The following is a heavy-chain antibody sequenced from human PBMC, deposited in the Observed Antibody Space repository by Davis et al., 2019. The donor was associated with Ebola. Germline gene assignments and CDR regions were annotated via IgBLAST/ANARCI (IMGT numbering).Heavy chain of an antibody. V-gene: IGHV1-8*01. J-gene: IGHJ4*02. CDR3: AREPIFGVVIRIDY. CDR1: GYTFTSYD. D-gene: IGHD3-3*01. Sequence: AASVKVSCKASGYTFTSYDINWVRQATGQGLEWMGWMNPNSGNTGYAQKFQGRVTMTRDTSTSTVYMELSSLRSEDTAVYYCAREPIFGVVIRIDYWGQGTLVTVSS. CDR2: MNPNSGNT.